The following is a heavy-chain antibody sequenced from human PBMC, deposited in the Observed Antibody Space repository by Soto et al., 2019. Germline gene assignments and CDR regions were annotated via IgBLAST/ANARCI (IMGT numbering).Heavy chain of an antibody. Sequence: SETLSLTCAVYGGSFSGYYWSWIRQPPGKGLEWIGEINHSGSTNYNPSLKSRVTISVDTSKNQFSLKLSSVTAADTAVYYCASSRGDYDFWSGYQTYYYYGMDVWGQGTTVTVSS. D-gene: IGHD3-3*01. CDR2: INHSGST. J-gene: IGHJ6*02. V-gene: IGHV4-34*01. CDR1: GGSFSGYY. CDR3: ASSRGDYDFWSGYQTYYYYGMDV.